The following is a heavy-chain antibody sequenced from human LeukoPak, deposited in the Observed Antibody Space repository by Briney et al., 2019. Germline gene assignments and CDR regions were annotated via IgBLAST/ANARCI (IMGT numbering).Heavy chain of an antibody. CDR2: VYHIGTS. Sequence: SETLSLTCSVSGASINDYYWTWIRQPPGKGLEWIGYVYHIGTSGYHPSLKSRVAVSLDTSRNQVSLKLSSVTAADTAVYFCTRVVNGGHFDYWGQGTLVTVSS. V-gene: IGHV4-59*01. J-gene: IGHJ4*02. CDR1: GASINDYY. CDR3: TRVVNGGHFDY. D-gene: IGHD2-8*01.